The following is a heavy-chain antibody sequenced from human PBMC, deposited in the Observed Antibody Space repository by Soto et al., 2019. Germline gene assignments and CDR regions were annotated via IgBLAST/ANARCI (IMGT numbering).Heavy chain of an antibody. CDR2: INAGNGDT. D-gene: IGHD3-9*01. J-gene: IGHJ4*02. CDR3: VRDVLTDYSRYDY. CDR1: GYTFTNYA. V-gene: IGHV1-3*01. Sequence: GASVKFSCKASGYTFTNYAIHWVRQAPGQRLEWMGWINAGNGDTQYSQKFQGRVTITRDTSASTAYMELSSLRSEDTAVYYCVRDVLTDYSRYDYWGQGTLVTVSS.